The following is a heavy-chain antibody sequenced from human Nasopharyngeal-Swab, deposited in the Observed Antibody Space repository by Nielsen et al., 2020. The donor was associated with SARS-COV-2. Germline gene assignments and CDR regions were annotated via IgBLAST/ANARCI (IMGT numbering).Heavy chain of an antibody. V-gene: IGHV1-69*06. CDR1: GGTSSSYA. Sequence: SVKVSCKASGGTSSSYAISWVRQAPGQGLEWMGGIIPIFGTANYAQKFQGRVTITADKSTSTAYMELSSLRSEDTAVYYCANAGDYGGTPGPYWGQGTLVTVSS. D-gene: IGHD4-23*01. CDR2: IIPIFGTA. J-gene: IGHJ4*02. CDR3: ANAGDYGGTPGPY.